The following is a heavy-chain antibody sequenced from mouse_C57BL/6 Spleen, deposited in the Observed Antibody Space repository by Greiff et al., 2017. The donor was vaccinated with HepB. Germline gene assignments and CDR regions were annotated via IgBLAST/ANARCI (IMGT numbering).Heavy chain of an antibody. CDR2: ISDGGSYT. J-gene: IGHJ1*03. V-gene: IGHV5-4*01. CDR1: GFTFSSYA. D-gene: IGHD6-1*01. Sequence: DVQLVESGGGLVKPGGSLKLSCAASGFTFSSYAMSWVRQTPEKRLEWVATISDGGSYTYYPDNVKGRFTISRDNAKNNLYLQMSHLKSEDTAMYYCARDRLVGVWGTGTTVTVSS. CDR3: ARDRLVGV.